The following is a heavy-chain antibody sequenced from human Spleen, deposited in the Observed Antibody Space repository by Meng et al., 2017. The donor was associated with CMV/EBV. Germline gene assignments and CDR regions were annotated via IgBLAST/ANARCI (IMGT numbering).Heavy chain of an antibody. D-gene: IGHD3-9*01. CDR2: IDPNTVGT. V-gene: IGHV1-2*06. CDR1: RDPFTGYY. Sequence: ASRDPFTGYYMPCVRQAPRQGLEWPGRIDPNTVGTKYAQRFQGRVTMTSDPSISTADMKVSSLRSDEPAVYYCARGRLRYLDDFDYWGQGSLVTVSS. J-gene: IGHJ4*02. CDR3: ARGRLRYLDDFDY.